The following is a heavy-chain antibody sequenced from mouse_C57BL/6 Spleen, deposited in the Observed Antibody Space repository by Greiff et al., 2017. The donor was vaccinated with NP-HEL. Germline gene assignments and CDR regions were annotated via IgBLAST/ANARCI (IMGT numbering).Heavy chain of an antibody. CDR1: GFTFSSYA. Sequence: EVMLVESGGGLVKPGGSLKLSCAASGFTFSSYAMSWVRQTPEKRLEWVATISDGGSYTYYPDNVKGRFTISRDNAKNNLYLQMSHLKSEDTAMYYCARDQGFITTVVGAMDYWGQGTSVTVSS. D-gene: IGHD1-1*01. CDR3: ARDQGFITTVVGAMDY. J-gene: IGHJ4*01. V-gene: IGHV5-4*01. CDR2: ISDGGSYT.